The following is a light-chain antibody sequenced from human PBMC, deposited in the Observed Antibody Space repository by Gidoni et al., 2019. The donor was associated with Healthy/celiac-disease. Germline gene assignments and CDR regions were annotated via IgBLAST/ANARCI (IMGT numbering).Light chain of an antibody. CDR3: QSYDSSLSGYV. J-gene: IGLJ1*01. V-gene: IGLV1-40*01. Sequence: QSVLTPPPSVSGAPGQRVTISCTGSSTNIGAGYDVHWYQQLPGTAPKLLIYGNSNRPAGVPDRFSGSKSGTSASLAITGLQAEDEADDYCQSYDSSLSGYVFGTGTKVTVL. CDR1: STNIGAGYD. CDR2: GNS.